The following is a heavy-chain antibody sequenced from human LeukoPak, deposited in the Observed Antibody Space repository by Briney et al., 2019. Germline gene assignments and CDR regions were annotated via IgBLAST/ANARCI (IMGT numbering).Heavy chain of an antibody. J-gene: IGHJ4*02. CDR3: AKDPYYYDSSGYYIDY. V-gene: IGHV3-7*01. CDR2: IKQDRSEK. Sequence: GGSLRLSCAASGFTFSNYWMSWVRQAPGKGLEWVANIKQDRSEKYYVDSVKGRFTISRDNSKNTLYLQMNSLRAEDTAVYYCAKDPYYYDSSGYYIDYWGQGTLVTVSS. CDR1: GFTFSNYW. D-gene: IGHD3-22*01.